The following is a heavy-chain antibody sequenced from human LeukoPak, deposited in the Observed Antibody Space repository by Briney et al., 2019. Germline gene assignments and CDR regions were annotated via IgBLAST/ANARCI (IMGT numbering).Heavy chain of an antibody. CDR2: IIPIFGTA. V-gene: IGHV1-69*06. Sequence: SVKVSCKASGGTFSSYAISWVRQASGQGLEWMGGIIPIFGTANYAQKFQGRVTITADKSTSTAYMELSSLRSEDTAVYYCARGPFENYYGSGSYINWFDPWGQGTLVTVSS. CDR1: GGTFSSYA. J-gene: IGHJ5*02. CDR3: ARGPFENYYGSGSYINWFDP. D-gene: IGHD3-10*01.